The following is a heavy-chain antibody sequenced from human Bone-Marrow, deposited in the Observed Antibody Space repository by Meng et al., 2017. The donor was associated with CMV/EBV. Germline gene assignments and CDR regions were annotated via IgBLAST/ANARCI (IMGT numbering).Heavy chain of an antibody. CDR3: VGGVATPAF. CDR2: ISFDGNTK. Sequence: GGSLRLSCVASRFTFSLYAMHWVRQAPGKGLEWVSVISFDGNTKYYADSVQGRFTISRDNSRNTLSLLMNSLRPEDTAVYYCVGGVATPAFWGPGTLVTVSS. J-gene: IGHJ4*02. V-gene: IGHV3-30*04. D-gene: IGHD4-23*01. CDR1: RFTFSLYA.